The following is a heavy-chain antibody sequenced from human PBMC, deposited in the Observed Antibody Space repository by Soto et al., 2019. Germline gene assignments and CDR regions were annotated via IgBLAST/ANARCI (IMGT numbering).Heavy chain of an antibody. CDR2: ISWKGGNI. J-gene: IGHJ4*02. CDR3: AKDIYSSSSGQDY. Sequence: EVQLVESGGGLVQPGRSLRLSCAASGFTFDDYAMHWVRQAPGKGLEWVSGISWKGGNIGYADSVKGRFTISRDNAKTSLFLQMNSLRADDTALYFWAKDIYSSSSGQDYWGQGTPVTVSS. CDR1: GFTFDDYA. V-gene: IGHV3-9*01. D-gene: IGHD6-6*01.